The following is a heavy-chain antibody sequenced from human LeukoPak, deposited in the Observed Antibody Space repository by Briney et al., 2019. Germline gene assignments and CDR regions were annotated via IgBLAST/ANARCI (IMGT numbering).Heavy chain of an antibody. CDR1: GFTFSSNY. J-gene: IGHJ5*02. Sequence: GGSLRLSCAASGFTFSSNYMSWVRQAPGKGLEWVSVIHNSGNTYYADSVKGRFTISRDNSKNTLYLQMNSLRAEDTAVYYCARFQGYSSGWSCWFDPWGQGTLVTVSS. V-gene: IGHV3-53*01. CDR3: ARFQGYSSGWSCWFDP. CDR2: IHNSGNT. D-gene: IGHD6-19*01.